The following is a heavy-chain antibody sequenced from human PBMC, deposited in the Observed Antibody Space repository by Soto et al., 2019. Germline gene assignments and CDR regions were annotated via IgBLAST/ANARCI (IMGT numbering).Heavy chain of an antibody. J-gene: IGHJ4*02. CDR1: GFTFGDYA. CDR2: IRSKAYGGTT. D-gene: IGHD2-8*01. CDR3: TRGDYAIHFGAFDY. Sequence: GGSLRLSCTASGFTFGDYAMSWFRQAPGKGLEWVGFIRSKAYGGTTEYAASVKGRFTISRDDSKSIAYLQMNSLKTEDTAVYYCTRGDYAIHFGAFDYWGQGTLVTVSS. V-gene: IGHV3-49*03.